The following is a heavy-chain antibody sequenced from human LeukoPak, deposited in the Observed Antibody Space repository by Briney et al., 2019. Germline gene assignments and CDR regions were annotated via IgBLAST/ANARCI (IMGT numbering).Heavy chain of an antibody. J-gene: IGHJ4*02. V-gene: IGHV1-2*02. CDR3: ARDVAWDIVVVISQEYYFDY. CDR2: INPNSGGT. D-gene: IGHD2-2*01. Sequence: ASVKVSCKAFGYTFTGYYMHWVRQAPGQGLEWMGWINPNSGGTNYAQKFQGRVTMTRDTSISTAYMELSRLRSDDTAVYYCARDVAWDIVVVISQEYYFDYWGQGTLVTVSS. CDR1: GYTFTGYY.